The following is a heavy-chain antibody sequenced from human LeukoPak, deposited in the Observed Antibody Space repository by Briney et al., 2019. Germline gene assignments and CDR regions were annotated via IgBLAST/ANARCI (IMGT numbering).Heavy chain of an antibody. CDR1: GFTFDNYA. CDR3: AKVDSDTWYLGFDY. V-gene: IGHV3-9*01. D-gene: IGHD2/OR15-2a*01. CDR2: SSRNSDSR. J-gene: IGHJ4*02. Sequence: PGGSLRLSCATSGFTFDNYAMHWVRQAPGKGLEWGSGSSRNSDSRAYADSEKGRFTISRDNAKSSLSLQMNRLRPEDTAVYYWAKVDSDTWYLGFDYWGQGTLVTVSS.